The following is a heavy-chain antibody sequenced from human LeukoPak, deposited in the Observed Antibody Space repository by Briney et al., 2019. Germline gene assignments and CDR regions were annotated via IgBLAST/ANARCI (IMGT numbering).Heavy chain of an antibody. V-gene: IGHV3-74*01. J-gene: IGHJ6*03. CDR3: ARDLRRYYYDSSGYYYMDV. D-gene: IGHD3-22*01. Sequence: GGSLRLSCAASGFTFSSYWMHWVRQAPGKGLVWVSRINSDGSSTSYADSVKGRFAISRDNAKNTLYLQMSSLRAEDTAVYYCARDLRRYYYDSSGYYYMDVWGKGTTVTVSS. CDR2: INSDGSST. CDR1: GFTFSSYW.